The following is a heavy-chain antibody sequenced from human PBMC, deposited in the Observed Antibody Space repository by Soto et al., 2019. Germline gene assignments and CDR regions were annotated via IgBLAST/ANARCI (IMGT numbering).Heavy chain of an antibody. V-gene: IGHV4-34*01. CDR3: ARGPYGSGSYYYYYYYYMDV. D-gene: IGHD3-10*01. CDR1: GGSFSDHY. CDR2: INHSGST. Sequence: SETLSLTCAVYGGSFSDHYWSWIRQPPGKGLEWIGEINHSGSTNYNPSLKSRVTISVDTSKNQFSLKLSSVTAADTAVYYCARGPYGSGSYYYYYYYYMDVWGKGTTVTVSS. J-gene: IGHJ6*03.